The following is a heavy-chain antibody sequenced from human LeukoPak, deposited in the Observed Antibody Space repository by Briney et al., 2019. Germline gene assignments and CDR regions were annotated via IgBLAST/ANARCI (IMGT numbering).Heavy chain of an antibody. Sequence: PGGSLRLSCAASGFTFSSYSMNWVRQAPGKGLEWVSSISIHDSHQIYAVSLKCRFNIPRENAKISLYLQMISLGAEDAAVYYCARQIDSSGGGFVDYWGQGTLVTVSS. CDR3: ARQIDSSGGGFVDY. V-gene: IGHV3-21*01. CDR1: GFTFSSYS. J-gene: IGHJ4*02. D-gene: IGHD3-16*01. CDR2: ISIHDSHQ.